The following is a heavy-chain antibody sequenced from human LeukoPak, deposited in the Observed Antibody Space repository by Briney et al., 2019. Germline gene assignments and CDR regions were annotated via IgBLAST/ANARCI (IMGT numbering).Heavy chain of an antibody. V-gene: IGHV3-48*02. CDR1: GFIFDSYN. J-gene: IGHJ4*02. D-gene: IGHD3-22*01. Sequence: GGSLRLSCAASGFIFDSYNVNWVRQAPGKGLEWVSHISSSSNTIYYADSVKGRFTISRDNAKNSLFLQMNSLRDEDTAVYYCARALSQYYYDSSSAYWGQGTLVTVSS. CDR3: ARALSQYYYDSSSAY. CDR2: ISSSSNTI.